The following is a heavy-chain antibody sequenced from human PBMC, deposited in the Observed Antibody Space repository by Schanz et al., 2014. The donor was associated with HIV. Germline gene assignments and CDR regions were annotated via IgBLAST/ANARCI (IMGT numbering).Heavy chain of an antibody. CDR1: GFTFSNFA. CDR3: VRLMSSDYDFYHYGMDV. D-gene: IGHD4-17*01. Sequence: EVQMLESGGGSVQPGGSLRLSCAASGFTFSNFAMSWVRQAPGKGLEWVSSINSNEGTTDYADSVKGRFTISRDNAKNTLYLQMNSLRAEDTAVYYCVRLMSSDYDFYHYGMDVWGQGTTVIVSS. CDR2: INSNEGTT. V-gene: IGHV3-23*01. J-gene: IGHJ6*02.